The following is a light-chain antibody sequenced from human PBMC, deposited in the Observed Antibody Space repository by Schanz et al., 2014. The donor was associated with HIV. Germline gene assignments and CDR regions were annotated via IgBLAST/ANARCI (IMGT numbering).Light chain of an antibody. V-gene: IGLV2-14*03. J-gene: IGLJ1*01. Sequence: QSALTQPASVSGSPGRSITISCTGTSSDLGGYNYPPWYQHHPGKAPKLMIYVVSNRPSGVSNRFSGSKSGNTASLTISGLQAEDEADYYCSSYTSSRTYVFGTGTKLTVL. CDR1: SSDLGGYNY. CDR3: SSYTSSRTYV. CDR2: VVS.